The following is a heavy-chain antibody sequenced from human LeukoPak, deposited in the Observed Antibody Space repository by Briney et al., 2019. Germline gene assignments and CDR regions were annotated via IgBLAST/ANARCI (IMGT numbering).Heavy chain of an antibody. V-gene: IGHV4-4*07. J-gene: IGHJ4*02. CDR3: ARERGDYGDYVRGYYFDY. D-gene: IGHD4-17*01. CDR1: GGSISSYY. Sequence: SETLSLTCTVSGGSISSYYWSWIRQPAGKGLEWIGRIYTSGSTNYNPSLKSRVTMSVDTSKNQFSLKLSSVTAADTAVYYCARERGDYGDYVRGYYFDYWGQGTLVTVSS. CDR2: IYTSGST.